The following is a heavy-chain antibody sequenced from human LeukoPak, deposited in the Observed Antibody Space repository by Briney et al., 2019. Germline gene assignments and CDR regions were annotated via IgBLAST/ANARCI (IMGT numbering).Heavy chain of an antibody. D-gene: IGHD6-13*01. V-gene: IGHV1-69*04. CDR3: ATDSSRGYPSPQHDY. CDR2: IIPILGIA. Sequence: GASVKVSCKASGGTFSSYAISWVRQAPGQGLEWMGRIIPILGIANYAQKFQGRVTITADKSTSTAYMELSSLRSEDTAVFYCATDSSRGYPSPQHDYWGQGTLVTVSS. J-gene: IGHJ4*02. CDR1: GGTFSSYA.